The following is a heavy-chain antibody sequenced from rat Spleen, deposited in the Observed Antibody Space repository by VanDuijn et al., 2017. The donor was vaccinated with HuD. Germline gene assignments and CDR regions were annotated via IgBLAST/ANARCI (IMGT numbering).Heavy chain of an antibody. CDR2: IGYSGST. Sequence: EVQLQESGPGLVKPSHSLSLTCSVTGYSITSNYWGWIRKFPENKMEWMGYIGYSGSTGYNPSLKTRISITRDTSKNQFFLQLNSVTTEDTATYYCAKGGQPDYWGQGVMVTVSS. CDR3: AKGGQPDY. CDR1: GYSITSNY. V-gene: IGHV3-1*01. J-gene: IGHJ2*01. D-gene: IGHD3-4*01.